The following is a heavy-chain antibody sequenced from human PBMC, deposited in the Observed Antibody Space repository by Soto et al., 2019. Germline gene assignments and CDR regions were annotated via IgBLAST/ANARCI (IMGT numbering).Heavy chain of an antibody. CDR2: NSGSGTST. CDR3: AKGAAGARPNTFDL. V-gene: IGHV3-23*01. J-gene: IGHJ4*02. D-gene: IGHD6-25*01. CDR1: GFTFNRYV. Sequence: VQLFEAGGGLVQPGGSLRLSCAASGFTFNRYVMSWVRQAPGEGLEWVSGNSGSGTSTCYADSVKGRFTISRDNSKNTVYLHMNSLKAEDTAVYYCAKGAAGARPNTFDLWGQGTLVTVSS.